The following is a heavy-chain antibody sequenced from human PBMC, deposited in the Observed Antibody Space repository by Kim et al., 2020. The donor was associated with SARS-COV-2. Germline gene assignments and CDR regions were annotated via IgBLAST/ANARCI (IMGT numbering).Heavy chain of an antibody. CDR2: IWYDGSNK. Sequence: GGSLRLSCAASGFTFSSYGMHWVRQAPGKGLEWVAVIWYDGSNKYYADSVKGRFTISRDNSKNTLYLQMNSLRAEDTAVYYCARDRVAVAGRQGWYYYYGMDVWGQGTTVTVSS. CDR3: ARDRVAVAGRQGWYYYYGMDV. D-gene: IGHD6-19*01. J-gene: IGHJ6*02. V-gene: IGHV3-33*01. CDR1: GFTFSSYG.